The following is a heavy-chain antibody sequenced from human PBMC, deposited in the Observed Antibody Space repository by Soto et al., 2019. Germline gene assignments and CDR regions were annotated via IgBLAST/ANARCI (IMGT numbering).Heavy chain of an antibody. CDR2: ISAYNGNT. V-gene: IGHV1-18*01. CDR3: ARVYDSYYYMDV. J-gene: IGHJ6*03. Sequence: ASVKVSCKASGYTFTSYGISWVRQAPGQGLEWMGWISAYNGNTNYAQKLQGRVTMTTDTSTSTAYMELRSLRSDDTAVYSCARVYDSYYYMDVWGKGTTVTVSS. CDR1: GYTFTSYG. D-gene: IGHD3-16*01.